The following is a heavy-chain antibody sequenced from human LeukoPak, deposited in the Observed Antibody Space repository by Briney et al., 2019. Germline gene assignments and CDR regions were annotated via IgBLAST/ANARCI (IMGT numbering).Heavy chain of an antibody. J-gene: IGHJ6*02. CDR1: GASISSYF. V-gene: IGHV4-59*08. CDR3: ARQMYLGGMDV. Sequence: PSETLSLTCTVSGASISSYFCSWIRQPPGKGLEWIGYIYDSGSTNYNPSLTSRVTISVDTSKNHFSLKLSSVTAADTALYYCARQMYLGGMDVWGQGTTVTVSS. CDR2: IYDSGST. D-gene: IGHD2-8*01.